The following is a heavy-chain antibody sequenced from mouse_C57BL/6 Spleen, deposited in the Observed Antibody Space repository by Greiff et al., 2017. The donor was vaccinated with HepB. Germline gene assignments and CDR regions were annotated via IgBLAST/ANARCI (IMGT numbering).Heavy chain of an antibody. V-gene: IGHV1-39*01. D-gene: IGHD2-2*01. J-gene: IGHJ2*01. CDR2: INPNYGTT. CDR3: ARLYGYDGYFDY. CDR1: GYSFTDYN. Sequence: EVKLVESGPELVKPGASVKISCKASGYSFTDYNMNWVKQSNGKSLEWIGVINPNYGTTSYNQKFKGKATLTVDQSSSTAYMQLNSLTSEDSAVYYCARLYGYDGYFDYWGQGTTLTVSS.